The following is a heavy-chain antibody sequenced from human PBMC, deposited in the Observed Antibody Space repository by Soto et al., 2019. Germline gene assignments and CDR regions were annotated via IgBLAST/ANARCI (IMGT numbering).Heavy chain of an antibody. V-gene: IGHV4-4*02. CDR2: IYHNGST. J-gene: IGHJ3*02. CDR3: AVGGSVDAFDI. Sequence: QVQLQESGPGLVKPSGTLSLTCAVSGASISSSNWWSWVRQPPGKGLEWIGEIYHNGSTNYNPSLKSRVTISVDKSKDHFSLKVRSVTAADTAVYYCAVGGSVDAFDIWGQGTMVTVSS. CDR1: GASISSSNW.